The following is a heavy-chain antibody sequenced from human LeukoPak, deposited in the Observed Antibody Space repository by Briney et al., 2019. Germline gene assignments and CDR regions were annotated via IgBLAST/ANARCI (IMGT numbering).Heavy chain of an antibody. D-gene: IGHD2-21*02. V-gene: IGHV4-4*07. CDR2: IYTSGST. Sequence: SETLSLTCTVSGGSISSYYWSWIRQPPGKGLEWIGRIYTSGSTNYNPSLKSRVTMSVDTSKNQFSLKLSSVTAADTAVYYCASAYCGGDCSTMSSDAFDIWGQGTMVTVSS. J-gene: IGHJ3*02. CDR3: ASAYCGGDCSTMSSDAFDI. CDR1: GGSISSYY.